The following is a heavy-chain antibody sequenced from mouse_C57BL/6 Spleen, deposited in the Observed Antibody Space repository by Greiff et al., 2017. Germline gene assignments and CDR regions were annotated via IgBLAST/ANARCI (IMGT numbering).Heavy chain of an antibody. CDR1: GYAFSSSW. V-gene: IGHV1-82*01. Sequence: VQLQQSGPELVKPGASVKISCKASGYAFSSSWMNWVKQRPGKGLEWIGRIYPGDGDTNYNGKFKGKAKLTADKSSSTAYMQLSSLTSEDAAVYFCARSDYDSPYYAMDYGGQGTSVTVSS. CDR3: ARSDYDSPYYAMDY. J-gene: IGHJ4*01. CDR2: IYPGDGDT. D-gene: IGHD2-4*01.